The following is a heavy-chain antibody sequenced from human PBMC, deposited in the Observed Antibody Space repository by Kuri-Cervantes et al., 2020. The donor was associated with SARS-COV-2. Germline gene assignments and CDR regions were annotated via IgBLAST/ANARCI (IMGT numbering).Heavy chain of an antibody. V-gene: IGHV4-30-2*01. Sequence: LRLSCTVSGGSISSGGYYWSWIRQPPGKGLEWIGYIYHSGSTYYNPSLKSRVTISVDRSKNQFSLKLSSVTAADTAVYYCARGGIAARLVFDYWGQGTLVTVSS. CDR3: ARGGIAARLVFDY. J-gene: IGHJ4*02. D-gene: IGHD6-6*01. CDR2: IYHSGST. CDR1: GGSISSGGYY.